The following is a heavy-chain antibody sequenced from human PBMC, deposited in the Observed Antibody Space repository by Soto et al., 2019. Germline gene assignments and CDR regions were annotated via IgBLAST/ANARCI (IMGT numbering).Heavy chain of an antibody. J-gene: IGHJ3*02. CDR1: GFTFSSYS. V-gene: IGHV3-21*01. CDR3: AILLTDCSSTSCYFINYAFDI. CDR2: ISSSSSYI. Sequence: GGSLRLSCAASGFTFSSYSMNWVRQAPGKGLEWVSSISSSSSYIYYADSVKGRFTISRDNAKNSLYLQMNSLRAEDTAVYYCAILLTDCSSTSCYFINYAFDIWGQGTMVTGSS. D-gene: IGHD2-2*01.